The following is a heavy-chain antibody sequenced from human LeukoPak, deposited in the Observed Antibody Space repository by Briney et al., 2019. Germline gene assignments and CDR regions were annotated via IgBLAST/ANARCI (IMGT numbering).Heavy chain of an antibody. CDR2: ISWNSGSI. V-gene: IGHV3-9*01. CDR1: GFTFDDYA. Sequence: TGGSLRLSCAASGFTFDDYAMHWARQAPGKGLEWVSGISWNSGSIGYADSVKGRFTISRDNAKNSLYLQMNSLRAEDTALYYCAKDMRDSYGFGAFDIWGQGTMVTVSS. D-gene: IGHD5-18*01. CDR3: AKDMRDSYGFGAFDI. J-gene: IGHJ3*02.